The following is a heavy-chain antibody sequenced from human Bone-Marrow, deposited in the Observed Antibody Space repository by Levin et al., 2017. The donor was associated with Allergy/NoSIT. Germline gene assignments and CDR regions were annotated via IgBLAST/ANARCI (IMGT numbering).Heavy chain of an antibody. Sequence: GGSLRLSCAASGFIVSTYDIHWVRQVGGKGLEWVAEIGTASDSYYSDSVKGRFTISRENSKNSVYLQMNSLRDGDTAVYFCARDSSRNGMDVWGQGTTVTVSS. D-gene: IGHD6-6*01. J-gene: IGHJ6*02. CDR1: GFIVSTYD. CDR2: IGTASDS. V-gene: IGHV3-13*01. CDR3: ARDSSRNGMDV.